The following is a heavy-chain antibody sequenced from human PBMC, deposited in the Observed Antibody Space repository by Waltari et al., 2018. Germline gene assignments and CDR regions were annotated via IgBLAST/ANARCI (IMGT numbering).Heavy chain of an antibody. J-gene: IGHJ4*02. CDR2: INHDGSGK. CDR1: GFTFCSSW. V-gene: IGHV3-7*01. Sequence: EVQLVESGGGLVQTGGSLRLSCAASGFTFCSSWMSWVRQAPGKGLEWLANINHDGSGKFFLGSVKGRFTISRDNAKNSVYLQMNSLTGEDTAVYYCATSLDAAGNDWGQGTLVTVSS. CDR3: ATSLDAAGND. D-gene: IGHD5-18*01.